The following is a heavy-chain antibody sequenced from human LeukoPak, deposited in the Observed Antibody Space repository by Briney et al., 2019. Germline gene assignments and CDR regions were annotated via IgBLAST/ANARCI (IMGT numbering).Heavy chain of an antibody. Sequence: ASVKVSCKASGYTFTSYDINWVRQAPGQGLEWMGWMNPNSGNTGYAQKFQGRGTITRNTYISTAYMELSSLVSEDTAVYYCARGVTSYIDYYDSSGDYYYMDVWGKGPTVTVSS. CDR2: MNPNSGNT. CDR1: GYTFTSYD. V-gene: IGHV1-8*03. D-gene: IGHD3-22*01. J-gene: IGHJ6*03. CDR3: ARGVTSYIDYYDSSGDYYYMDV.